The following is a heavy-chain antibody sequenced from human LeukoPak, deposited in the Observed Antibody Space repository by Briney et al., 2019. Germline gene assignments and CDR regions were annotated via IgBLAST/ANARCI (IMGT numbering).Heavy chain of an antibody. CDR3: ARGLVRYCSGGSCYPPGY. J-gene: IGHJ4*02. CDR2: INPNSGGT. D-gene: IGHD2-15*01. V-gene: IGHV1-2*02. CDR1: GYTFTGYY. Sequence: ASVKVSCKASGYTFTGYYMYWVRQAPGQGLEWMGWINPNSGGTNYAQKFQGRVTMTWDTSISTAYMELSRLRSDDTAVYYCARGLVRYCSGGSCYPPGYWGQGTLVTVSS.